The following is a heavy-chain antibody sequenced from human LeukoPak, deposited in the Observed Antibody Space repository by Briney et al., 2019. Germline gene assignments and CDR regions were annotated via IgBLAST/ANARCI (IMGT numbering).Heavy chain of an antibody. CDR3: ARDYRGYRAPYYFDY. CDR2: IKQDGSEK. CDR1: GFTFSSYW. Sequence: GGSLRLSCAASGFTFSSYWKSWVRQAPGKGLEWVANIKQDGSEKYYVDSVKGRFTISRDNAKNSLYLQVNSLRAEDTAVYYCARDYRGYRAPYYFDYWGQGTLVTVSS. J-gene: IGHJ4*02. D-gene: IGHD2-15*01. V-gene: IGHV3-7*01.